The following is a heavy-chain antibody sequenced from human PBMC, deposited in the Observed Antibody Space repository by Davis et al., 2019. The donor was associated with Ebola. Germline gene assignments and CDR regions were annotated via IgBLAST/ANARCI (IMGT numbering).Heavy chain of an antibody. CDR3: ARDRGSSGLYYFDY. D-gene: IGHD6-19*01. Sequence: PGGSLRLSCAASGFTFSSYWMSWVRQAPGKGLEWVANIKQDGSEKYYVYSVKGRFTISRDNAKNSLYLQMNSLRAEDTAVYYCARDRGSSGLYYFDYWGQGTLVTVSS. CDR1: GFTFSSYW. CDR2: IKQDGSEK. J-gene: IGHJ4*02. V-gene: IGHV3-7*03.